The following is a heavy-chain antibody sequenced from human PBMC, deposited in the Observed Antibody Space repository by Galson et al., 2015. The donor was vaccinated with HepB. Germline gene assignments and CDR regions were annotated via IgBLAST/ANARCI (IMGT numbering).Heavy chain of an antibody. CDR1: GFTFSSYG. V-gene: IGHV3-33*01. CDR3: ARDHIQVPYFDY. D-gene: IGHD2-2*01. Sequence: SLRLSCAASGFTFSSYGMHWVRQAPGKGLEWVAVIWYDGSNKYYADSVKGRFTISRDNSKNTLYLQMNSLRAEDTAVYYCARDHIQVPYFDYWGQGTLVTVSS. CDR2: IWYDGSNK. J-gene: IGHJ4*02.